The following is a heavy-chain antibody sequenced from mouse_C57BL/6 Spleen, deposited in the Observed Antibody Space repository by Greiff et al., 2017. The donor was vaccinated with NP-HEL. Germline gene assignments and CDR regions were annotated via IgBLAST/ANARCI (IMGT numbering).Heavy chain of an antibody. J-gene: IGHJ2*01. V-gene: IGHV1-72*01. CDR1: GYTFTSYW. CDR2: IDPNSGGT. CDR3: ARRKMGWDGWLLRSFDY. D-gene: IGHD2-3*01. Sequence: QVQLQQPGAELVKPGASVKLSCKASGYTFTSYWMHWVKQRPGRGLEWIGRIDPNSGGTKYNEKFKSKATLTVDKPSSTAYMQLSSLTSEDSAVYYCARRKMGWDGWLLRSFDYWGQGTTLTVSS.